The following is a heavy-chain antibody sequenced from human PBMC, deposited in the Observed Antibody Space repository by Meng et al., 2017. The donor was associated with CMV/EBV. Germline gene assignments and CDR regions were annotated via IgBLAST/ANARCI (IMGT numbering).Heavy chain of an antibody. CDR1: GYSFSDYY. CDR2: INPNSGGT. CDR3: ARNWRDGHTLDPFNI. Sequence: ASVKVSCKASGYSFSDYYMHWVRQAPGQGLEWMGWINPNSGGTNYAQKFQGRITMTRDTSISTAYMELSRLSSDATAVYYCARNWRDGHTLDPFNIWGQGTMVTVSS. D-gene: IGHD5-24*01. J-gene: IGHJ3*02. V-gene: IGHV1-2*02.